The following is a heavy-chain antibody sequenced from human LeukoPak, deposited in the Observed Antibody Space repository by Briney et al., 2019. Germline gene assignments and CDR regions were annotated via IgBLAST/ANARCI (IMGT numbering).Heavy chain of an antibody. Sequence: GGSLRLSCAASGFTFSSHGMRWVRQAPGKGLEWVAVISYDGSNKYYGDSVKGRFTISRDNSKNTVYLQMNSLRAEDTAVYYCARERGGQDWDFDLWGRGTLVTVSS. J-gene: IGHJ2*01. V-gene: IGHV3-30*03. CDR3: ARERGGQDWDFDL. CDR1: GFTFSSHG. D-gene: IGHD3-10*01. CDR2: ISYDGSNK.